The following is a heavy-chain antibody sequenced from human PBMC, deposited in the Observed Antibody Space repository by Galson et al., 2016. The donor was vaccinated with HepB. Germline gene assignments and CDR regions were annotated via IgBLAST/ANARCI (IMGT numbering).Heavy chain of an antibody. CDR2: ISWNSGNI. J-gene: IGHJ4*02. Sequence: SLRLSCAASGFTFDDYGMHWVRQAPGKGLEWVSGISWNSGNIGYADSVKGRFTISRDNAKNSLYLQMNSLRAEDTALYYCAKQMYTSGWYGGVDYWGQGTLVTVSS. V-gene: IGHV3-9*01. CDR3: AKQMYTSGWYGGVDY. D-gene: IGHD6-19*01. CDR1: GFTFDDYG.